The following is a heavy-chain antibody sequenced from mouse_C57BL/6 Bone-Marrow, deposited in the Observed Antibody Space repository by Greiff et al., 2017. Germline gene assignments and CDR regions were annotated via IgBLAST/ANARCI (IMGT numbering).Heavy chain of an antibody. Sequence: VKLVESGPGLVAPSPSLSITCTVSGFSLTSYAISWVRQPPGKGLEWLGVIWTGGGTNYNSALKSRLSTSKDNSKSQVFLKMNSLQTDDTARYYCARNRLITTVGGCAYWGQGTLVTVSA. D-gene: IGHD1-1*01. CDR3: ARNRLITTVGGCAY. J-gene: IGHJ3*01. V-gene: IGHV2-9-1*01. CDR2: IWTGGGT. CDR1: GFSLTSYA.